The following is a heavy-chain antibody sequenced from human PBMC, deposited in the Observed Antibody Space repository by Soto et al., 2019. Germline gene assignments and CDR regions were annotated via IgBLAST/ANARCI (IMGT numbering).Heavy chain of an antibody. CDR1: GGTFSSYA. V-gene: IGHV1-69*13. CDR3: ARASSTSSPVYYYGMDV. CDR2: IIPIFGTA. Sequence: SVKVSCKASGGTFSSYAISWVRQAPGQGLEWMGGIIPIFGTANYAQKFQGRVTITADESTSTAYVELSSLRSEDTAVYYCARASSTSSPVYYYGMDVWGQGTTVTVSS. J-gene: IGHJ6*02. D-gene: IGHD2-2*01.